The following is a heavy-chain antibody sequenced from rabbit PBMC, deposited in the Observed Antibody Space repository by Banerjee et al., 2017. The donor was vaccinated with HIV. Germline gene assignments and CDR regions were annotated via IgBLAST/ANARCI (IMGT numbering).Heavy chain of an antibody. CDR2: IYAGSSGST. D-gene: IGHD2-1*01. J-gene: IGHJ4*01. CDR1: GLDFSSSYW. CDR3: ARDYGGVSFYFNL. V-gene: IGHV1S40*01. Sequence: QSLEESGGDLVKPGASLTLTCTASGLDFSSSYWICWVRQAPGKGLEWIACIYAGSSGSTQYANWAKGRFTVSKTSSTTVTLQRTSLTVADTATYFCARDYGGVSFYFNLWGPGALVSVS.